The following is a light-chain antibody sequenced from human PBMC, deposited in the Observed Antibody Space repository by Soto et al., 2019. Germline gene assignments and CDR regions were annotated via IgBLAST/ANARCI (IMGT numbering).Light chain of an antibody. CDR2: AAS. Sequence: DIQMTQSPSSLSASVGDRVTITCRASQGIGNFLAWYQQKPGKVPKLLIYAASTLQSGVPSRFSGSGSGTDFTLTISSLQPEDAATYYCQKYNSAPLTFGGGTKVELK. CDR1: QGIGNF. J-gene: IGKJ4*01. CDR3: QKYNSAPLT. V-gene: IGKV1-27*01.